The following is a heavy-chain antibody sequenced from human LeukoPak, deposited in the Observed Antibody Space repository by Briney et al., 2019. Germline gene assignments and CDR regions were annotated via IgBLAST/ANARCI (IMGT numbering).Heavy chain of an antibody. CDR2: INSDGSST. CDR3: AKHLGIAARPWYFDL. V-gene: IGHV3-74*01. Sequence: PGGSLRLSCAASGFTFSSYWMHWVRQAPGKGLVWVSRINSDGSSTSYADSVKGRFTISRDNAKNTLYLQMNSLRAEDTAVYYCAKHLGIAARPWYFDLWDRGTLVTVSS. J-gene: IGHJ2*01. CDR1: GFTFSSYW. D-gene: IGHD6-6*01.